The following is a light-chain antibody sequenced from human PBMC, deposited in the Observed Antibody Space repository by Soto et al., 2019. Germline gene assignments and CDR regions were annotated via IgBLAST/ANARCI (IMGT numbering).Light chain of an antibody. CDR1: HSISTS. Sequence: DIQMTQSPSTLSASVGDRVTITCRASHSISTSLAWYQQRPGRAPRLLIYDVSNLESGVPSRFSGSGSGTEFTLTITSLQPEDFAMYYCQQYDNSRTFGQGTKVDIK. CDR3: QQYDNSRT. CDR2: DVS. V-gene: IGKV1-5*01. J-gene: IGKJ1*01.